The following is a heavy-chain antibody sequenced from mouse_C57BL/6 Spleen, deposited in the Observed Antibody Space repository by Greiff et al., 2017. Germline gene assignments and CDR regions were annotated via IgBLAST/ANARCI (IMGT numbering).Heavy chain of an antibody. D-gene: IGHD1-1*01. J-gene: IGHJ2*01. CDR1: GFNIKDDY. V-gene: IGHV14-4*01. CDR3: TTGITTVVAVDY. Sequence: EVQRVESGAELVRPGASVKLSCTASGFNIKDDYMHWVKQRPEQGLEWIGWIDPENGDTEYASKFQGKATITADTSSNTAYLQLSSLTSEDTAVYYCTTGITTVVAVDYWGQGTTLTVSS. CDR2: IDPENGDT.